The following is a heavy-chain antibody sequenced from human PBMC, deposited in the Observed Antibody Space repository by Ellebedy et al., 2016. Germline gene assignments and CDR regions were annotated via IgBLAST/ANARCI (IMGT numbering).Heavy chain of an antibody. V-gene: IGHV4-34*01. D-gene: IGHD6-6*01. J-gene: IGHJ3*02. CDR2: INHSGST. Sequence: SETLSLTCAVYGGSFSGYYWSWIRQPPGKGLEWIGEINHSGSTNYNPSLKSRVTISVDTSKNQFSLNLSSVTAADTAVYYCARAYSSSSGKNAFDIWGQGTMVTVSS. CDR1: GGSFSGYY. CDR3: ARAYSSSSGKNAFDI.